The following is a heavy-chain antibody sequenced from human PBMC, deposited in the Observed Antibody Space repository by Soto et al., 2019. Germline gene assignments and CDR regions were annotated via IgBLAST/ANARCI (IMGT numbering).Heavy chain of an antibody. V-gene: IGHV1-46*02. CDR2: INTSSDTK. Sequence: QVQLVQSGAEVKKPGASVRVSCKASGYTFNTYFIHWVRQAPGQGLEWVGIINTSSDTKNYAQRVQGRVTMTRDMSTSTVYMDLSSLRSEDTAVYYCAREIAVGGRAFDYWGQGTLVTVSS. CDR3: AREIAVGGRAFDY. J-gene: IGHJ4*02. D-gene: IGHD6-19*01. CDR1: GYTFNTYF.